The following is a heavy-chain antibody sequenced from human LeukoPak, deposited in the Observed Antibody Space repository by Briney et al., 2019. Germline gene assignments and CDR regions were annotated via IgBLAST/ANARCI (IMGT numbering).Heavy chain of an antibody. V-gene: IGHV1-2*02. CDR3: ARALQSLWFGELYDAFDI. D-gene: IGHD3-10*01. Sequence: ASVTVSCTASGYTFTGYYMHWVRQAPGQGLEWMGWINPNSGGTNYAQKFQGRVTMTRDTSISTAYMELSRLRSDDTAVYYCARALQSLWFGELYDAFDIWGQGTMVTVSS. CDR1: GYTFTGYY. CDR2: INPNSGGT. J-gene: IGHJ3*02.